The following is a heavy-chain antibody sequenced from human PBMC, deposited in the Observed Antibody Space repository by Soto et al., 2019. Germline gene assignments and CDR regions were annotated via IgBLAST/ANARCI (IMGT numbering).Heavy chain of an antibody. CDR2: INHSGST. D-gene: IGHD3-22*01. CDR1: GGSFSGYY. V-gene: IGHV4-34*01. J-gene: IGHJ4*02. Sequence: PSETLSLTCAVYGGSFSGYYWTWIRQPPGTGLEWIGEINHSGSTNYNPSLKSRVTISVDTSKNQFSLKLTSVTAADTAVYYCARHISYYYDSSGYTPLDYWGQGTLVTVSS. CDR3: ARHISYYYDSSGYTPLDY.